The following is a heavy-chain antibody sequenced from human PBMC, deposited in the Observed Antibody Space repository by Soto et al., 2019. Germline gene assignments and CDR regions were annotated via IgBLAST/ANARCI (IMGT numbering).Heavy chain of an antibody. V-gene: IGHV1-18*01. Sequence: ASVKVSCTDSGGTFSSYAISWVRQAPGQGLEWMGGISANNGNTNYAQKLQGRVTMTADKSTSTAYMELRSLRSDDTAVYYCARETTMVRGDPTYMDVWGKGTTVTVS. CDR3: ARETTMVRGDPTYMDV. CDR2: ISANNGNT. J-gene: IGHJ6*03. CDR1: GGTFSSYA. D-gene: IGHD3-10*01.